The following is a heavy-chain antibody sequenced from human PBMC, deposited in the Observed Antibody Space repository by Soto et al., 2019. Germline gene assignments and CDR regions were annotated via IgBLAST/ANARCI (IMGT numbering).Heavy chain of an antibody. Sequence: GGSLRLSCAASGFTFSTYAMSWVRQAPGKGLEWVSDISGSGGSTYYPDSVKGRFTISRDNSKNTLYLQVNSLTAEDTAVYYCAKRERSCNSASCYDGAFDIWGQGTKVTVSS. CDR1: GFTFSTYA. J-gene: IGHJ3*02. V-gene: IGHV3-23*01. CDR3: AKRERSCNSASCYDGAFDI. CDR2: ISGSGGST. D-gene: IGHD2-2*01.